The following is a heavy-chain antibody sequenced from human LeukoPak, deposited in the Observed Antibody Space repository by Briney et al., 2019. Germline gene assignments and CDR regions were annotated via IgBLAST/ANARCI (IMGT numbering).Heavy chain of an antibody. Sequence: SETLSLTCTVSGGSISSYYWRWIRQPPGKGLEWIGYIYYSGSTNYNPSLKSRVTISVDTSKNQFSLKLSSVTAADTAVYYCARHSAVNRYRDFWGQGTLVTVSS. CDR1: GGSISSYY. J-gene: IGHJ4*02. CDR3: ARHSAVNRYRDF. CDR2: IYYSGST. V-gene: IGHV4-59*01. D-gene: IGHD2/OR15-2a*01.